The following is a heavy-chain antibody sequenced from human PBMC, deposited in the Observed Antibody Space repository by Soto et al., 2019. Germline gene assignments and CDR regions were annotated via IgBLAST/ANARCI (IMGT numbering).Heavy chain of an antibody. CDR2: INPVGGST. D-gene: IGHD2-15*01. Sequence: QVQLVQSGAEVKKPGASVKVSCKASGYIFINHYLHWVRQAPGQGLEWMGIINPVGGSTTYAQRFQGKITMTSDPSTSTVYMELSSLTSDDTAVYYCARFRIPGGFDPWGQGTLVTVSS. CDR3: ARFRIPGGFDP. J-gene: IGHJ5*02. CDR1: GYIFINHY. V-gene: IGHV1-46*01.